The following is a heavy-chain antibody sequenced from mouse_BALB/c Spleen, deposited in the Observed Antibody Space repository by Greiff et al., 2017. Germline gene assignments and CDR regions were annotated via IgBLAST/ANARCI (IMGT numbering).Heavy chain of an antibody. CDR1: GFTFSNYW. D-gene: IGHD1-1*01. CDR2: IRLKSNNYAT. Sequence: DVQLVESGGGLVQPGGSMKLSCVASGFTFSNYWMNWVRQSPEKGLEWVAEIRLKSNNYATHYAESVKGRFTISRDDSKSSVYLQMNNLRAEDTGIYYCTRELRGYFDYWGQGTTLTVSS. J-gene: IGHJ2*01. CDR3: TRELRGYFDY. V-gene: IGHV6-6*02.